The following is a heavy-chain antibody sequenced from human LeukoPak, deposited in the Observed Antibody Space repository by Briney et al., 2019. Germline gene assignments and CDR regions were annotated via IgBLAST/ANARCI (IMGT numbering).Heavy chain of an antibody. V-gene: IGHV1-69*13. CDR1: GGTFSSYA. Sequence: ASVKVSCKASGGTFSSYAINWVRQAPGQGLEWMGGIIPIFDTTDYGQKFQGRVTITADESTNTAYMELRSLRSEDTAVYYCARDNFLRSRQPTINLARGVRAYYYMDVWGKGTTVTVSS. CDR3: ARDNFLRSRQPTINLARGVRAYYYMDV. J-gene: IGHJ6*03. D-gene: IGHD3-10*01. CDR2: IIPIFDTT.